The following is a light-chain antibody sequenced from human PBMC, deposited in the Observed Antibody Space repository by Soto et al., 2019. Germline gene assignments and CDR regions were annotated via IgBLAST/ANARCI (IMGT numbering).Light chain of an antibody. V-gene: IGKV1-5*03. CDR1: QSISSW. CDR3: QQRWT. J-gene: IGKJ1*01. CDR2: KAS. Sequence: DIQMTQSPGKISGSXWDGVAIPCRASQSISSWLAWYQQKPGKAPKLLIYKASTLESGVPSRFSGSGSGTEFTLTISSLQPDDFATYYCQQRWTFGQGTKV.